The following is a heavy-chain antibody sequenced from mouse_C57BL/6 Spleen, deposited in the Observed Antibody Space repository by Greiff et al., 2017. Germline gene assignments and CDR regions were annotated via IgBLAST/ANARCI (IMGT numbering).Heavy chain of an antibody. CDR1: GYTFTDYE. CDR3: KRWSYGNYDGYYYANYG. V-gene: IGHV1-15*01. J-gene: IGHJ4*01. Sequence: QVQLQQSGAELVRPGASVTLSCKASGYTFTDYEMHWVTQTPVHGLEWIGAIDPETGGTAYNQKFKGKAILTADKSSSTAYMELRSLTSEDSAVYYCKRWSYGNYDGYYYANYGRGNAPSVT. D-gene: IGHD2-1*01. CDR2: IDPETGGT.